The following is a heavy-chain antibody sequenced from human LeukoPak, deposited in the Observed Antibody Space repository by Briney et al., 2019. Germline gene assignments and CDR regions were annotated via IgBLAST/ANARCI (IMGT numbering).Heavy chain of an antibody. Sequence: GESLKISCQGSGYSFTSYWIGWVRQMPGKGLECMGIIYPGDSDTRYSPSFQGQVTISVDKSISTAYLQWSDLKASDTAMYYCARHVPDAAPYGMDVWGQGTTVTVSS. CDR2: IYPGDSDT. CDR3: ARHVPDAAPYGMDV. V-gene: IGHV5-51*01. D-gene: IGHD5-18*01. J-gene: IGHJ6*02. CDR1: GYSFTSYW.